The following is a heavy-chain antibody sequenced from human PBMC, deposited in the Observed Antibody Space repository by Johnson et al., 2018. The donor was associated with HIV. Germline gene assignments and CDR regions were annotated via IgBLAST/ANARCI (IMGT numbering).Heavy chain of an antibody. CDR3: ARSAVEMATKDAFDI. CDR2: ISYDESNK. J-gene: IGHJ3*02. Sequence: QVQLVESGGGVVQPGRSLRLSCAASGFTFSNYAMHWVRQAPGKGLDWEALISYDESNKYYADSVKGRFTISRDNSKNTLYLRMNSLRAEDTAVYYCARSAVEMATKDAFDIWGQGTMVTVSS. V-gene: IGHV3-30-3*01. D-gene: IGHD5-24*01. CDR1: GFTFSNYA.